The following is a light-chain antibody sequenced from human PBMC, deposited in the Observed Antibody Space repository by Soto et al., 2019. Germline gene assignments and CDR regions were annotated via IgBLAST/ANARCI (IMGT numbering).Light chain of an antibody. Sequence: DIQMTQSPSALAGSVGDRVTITCRASQTISSWLAWYQQKPGKAPKLLIYKASTLKSGVPSRFSGSGSGTEFTLAISSLQPDDFATYYCQQYSSYQWTFGQGTKVDIK. J-gene: IGKJ1*01. CDR1: QTISSW. CDR2: KAS. CDR3: QQYSSYQWT. V-gene: IGKV1-5*03.